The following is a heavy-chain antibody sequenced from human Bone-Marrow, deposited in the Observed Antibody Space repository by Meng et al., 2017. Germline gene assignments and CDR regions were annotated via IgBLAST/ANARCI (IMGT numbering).Heavy chain of an antibody. D-gene: IGHD2-2*01. CDR2: MNPNSGNT. CDR1: GYTFTSYD. J-gene: IGHJ4*02. Sequence: ASVKVSCKASGYTFTSYDINWVRQATGQGLEWMGWMNPNSGNTGYAQKFQGRVTITRNTSISTAYMGLSSLRSEDTAVYYCARDGFRSVVVPAPVDYWGQGTLVTVSS. V-gene: IGHV1-8*03. CDR3: ARDGFRSVVVPAPVDY.